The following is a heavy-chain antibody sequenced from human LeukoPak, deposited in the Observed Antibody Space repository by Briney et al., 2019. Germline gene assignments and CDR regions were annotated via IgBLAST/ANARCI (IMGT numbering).Heavy chain of an antibody. Sequence: SETLSLTCTVSGYSISSGYYWGWIRQPPGKGLEWIGSIYHSGSTNYNPSLKSRVTISVDKSKNQFSLKLSSVTAADTAVYYCARLSPSGWYGGDFDYWGQGTLVTVSS. CDR3: ARLSPSGWYGGDFDY. V-gene: IGHV4-38-2*02. CDR2: IYHSGST. J-gene: IGHJ4*02. D-gene: IGHD6-19*01. CDR1: GYSISSGYY.